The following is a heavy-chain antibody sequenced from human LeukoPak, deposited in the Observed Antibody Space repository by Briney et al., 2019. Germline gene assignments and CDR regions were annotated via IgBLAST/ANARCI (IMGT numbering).Heavy chain of an antibody. CDR1: GFTFSSYA. D-gene: IGHD4-23*01. J-gene: IGHJ4*02. Sequence: GGSLRLSCAASGFTFSSYAMSWVRQAPGKGLEWVSAISGSGGSTYYADSVKGRFTISRDNSKNTLYLQMNSLRAEDTAVYYCARERTPFTTVVYYSDYWGQGTLVTVSS. CDR2: ISGSGGST. V-gene: IGHV3-23*01. CDR3: ARERTPFTTVVYYSDY.